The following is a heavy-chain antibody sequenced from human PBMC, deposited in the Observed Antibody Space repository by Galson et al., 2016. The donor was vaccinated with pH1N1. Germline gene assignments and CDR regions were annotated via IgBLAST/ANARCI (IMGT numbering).Heavy chain of an antibody. CDR2: ISNDGSRM. J-gene: IGHJ4*01. CDR1: GFTFADYT. Sequence: SLRLACAASGFTFADYTVHWARQDPGKGLEWVGVISNDGSRMYYTDSVKGRFSVSRDNSKNPLYLQMNSLRGDDTAMYYCARAAFYDVDLLYWYFDHWGHGTLVTGSS. V-gene: IGHV3-30*04. CDR3: ARAAFYDVDLLYWYFDH. D-gene: IGHD2-8*02.